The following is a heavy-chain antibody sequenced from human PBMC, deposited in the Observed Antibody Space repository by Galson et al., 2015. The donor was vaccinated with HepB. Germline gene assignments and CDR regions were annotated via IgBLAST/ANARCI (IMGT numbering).Heavy chain of an antibody. CDR2: IKSKKDGGTT. Sequence: SLRLSCAASGITFSNAWMTWVRQAPGKGLEWVGRIKSKKDGGTTDSAAPVKGRFTIPRDDSKNTLFLQMNSLKTEDTAVYYCTTPGHTGTYSYFDNLGQGTLVTVSS. J-gene: IGHJ4*02. D-gene: IGHD1-26*01. CDR1: GITFSNAW. CDR3: TTPGHTGTYSYFDN. V-gene: IGHV3-15*01.